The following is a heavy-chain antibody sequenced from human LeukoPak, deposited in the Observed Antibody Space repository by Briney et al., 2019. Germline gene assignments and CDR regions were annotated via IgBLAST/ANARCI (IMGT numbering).Heavy chain of an antibody. CDR2: ISYDGSNK. CDR3: GTVPAGGGGMDV. CDR1: GFTFSSYG. Sequence: GGSLRLSCAASGFTFSSYGMHWVRQAPRKGLEWVAVISYDGSNKYYADSVKGRFTISRDNSKNTLYLQMNSLRAEDTAVYYCGTVPAGGGGMDVWGQGTTVTVSS. J-gene: IGHJ6*02. V-gene: IGHV3-30*03. D-gene: IGHD2-2*01.